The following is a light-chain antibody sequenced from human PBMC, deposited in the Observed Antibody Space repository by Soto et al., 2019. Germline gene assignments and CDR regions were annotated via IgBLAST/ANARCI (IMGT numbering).Light chain of an antibody. V-gene: IGLV2-14*01. CDR1: SSDVGGYNY. Sequence: QSALTQPASVSGSPGQSITISCTGTSSDVGGYNYVSWYQQHPGKAPKLIIYEVSNRPSGVSNRFSASTSGNTASLAISGLQPDDEADYYCTPSTSKSTGVFGTGTQLTVL. CDR2: EVS. J-gene: IGLJ1*01. CDR3: TPSTSKSTGV.